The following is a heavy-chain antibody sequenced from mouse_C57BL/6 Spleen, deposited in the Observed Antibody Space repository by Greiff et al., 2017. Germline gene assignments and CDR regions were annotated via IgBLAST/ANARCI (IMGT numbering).Heavy chain of an antibody. CDR3: TRRDGYYRYAMDY. Sequence: EVKVEESGGGLVQPGGSMKLSCAASGFTFSDAWMDWVRQSPEKGLEWVAEIRNKANNHATYYAESVKGRFTISRDDSKSSVYLQMNSLRAEDTGIYYCTRRDGYYRYAMDYWGQGTSVTVSS. D-gene: IGHD2-3*01. CDR1: GFTFSDAW. CDR2: IRNKANNHAT. J-gene: IGHJ4*01. V-gene: IGHV6-6*01.